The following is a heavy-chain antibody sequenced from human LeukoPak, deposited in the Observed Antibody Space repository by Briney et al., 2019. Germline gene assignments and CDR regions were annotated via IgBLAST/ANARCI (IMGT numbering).Heavy chain of an antibody. Sequence: SETLSLTCAVYGGSFSGYYWSWIRQPPGKGLEWIGEINHSGSTNYNPSLKSRVTISVDTSKNQFSLKLGSVTAADTAVYYCARHLGAQWLVRFWGQGTLVTVSS. J-gene: IGHJ4*02. CDR1: GGSFSGYY. V-gene: IGHV4-34*01. D-gene: IGHD6-19*01. CDR3: ARHLGAQWLVRF. CDR2: INHSGST.